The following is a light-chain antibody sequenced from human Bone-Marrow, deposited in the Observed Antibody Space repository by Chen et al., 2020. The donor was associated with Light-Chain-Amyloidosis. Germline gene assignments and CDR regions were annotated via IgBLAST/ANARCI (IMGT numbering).Light chain of an antibody. Sequence: SYVLTQPSSVSVDPGQTATYACGGTNMGSTSVHWYQQTPGQAPLLVVDDDSDRPSGIPERLSGSNAGNTATLTISRVEAGDEADYYCQVWDRSSDRPVFGGGTKLTVL. V-gene: IGLV3-21*02. J-gene: IGLJ3*02. CDR3: QVWDRSSDRPV. CDR2: DDS. CDR1: NMGSTS.